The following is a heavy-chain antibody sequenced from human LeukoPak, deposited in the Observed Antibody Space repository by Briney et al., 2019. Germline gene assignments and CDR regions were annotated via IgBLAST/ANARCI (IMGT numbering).Heavy chain of an antibody. J-gene: IGHJ3*02. D-gene: IGHD3-22*01. V-gene: IGHV4-4*02. CDR3: ARDTGYYDSSGYPADYDAFDI. CDR1: GGSISSSNW. Sequence: PSGTLSLTCAVSGGSISSSNWWSWVRQPPGKGLEWIGEIYHSGSTNYNPSLKSRVTISVDKSKNQFSLKLSSVTAADTAVYYCARDTGYYDSSGYPADYDAFDIWGQGTMVTVSS. CDR2: IYHSGST.